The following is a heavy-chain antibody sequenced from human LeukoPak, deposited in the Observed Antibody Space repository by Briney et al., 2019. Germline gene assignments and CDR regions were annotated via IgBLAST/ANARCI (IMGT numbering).Heavy chain of an antibody. CDR3: ARARYCSSTSCYGRYYYYYMDV. CDR1: GGSISSSSYY. J-gene: IGHJ6*03. V-gene: IGHV4-39*07. D-gene: IGHD2-2*01. Sequence: SETLSLTCTVSGGSISSSSYYWGWIRQPPGKGLEWIGSIYYSGSTYYNPSLKSRVTISVDTSKNQFSLKLSSVTAADTAVYYCARARYCSSTSCYGRYYYYYMDVWGKGTTATVSS. CDR2: IYYSGST.